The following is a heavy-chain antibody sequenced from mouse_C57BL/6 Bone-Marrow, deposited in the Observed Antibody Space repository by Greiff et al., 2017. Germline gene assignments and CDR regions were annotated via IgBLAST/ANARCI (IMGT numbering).Heavy chain of an antibody. CDR2: IDPSDSYT. Sequence: QVQLQQPGAELVMPGASVKLSCKASGYTFTSSWMHWVKQRPGQGLEWIGEIDPSDSYTNYNQKFKGKSTLTVDKSSSTAYMQLSSLTSEDSAVYYCASSSYGYFDVWGTGTTVTVSS. D-gene: IGHD1-1*01. V-gene: IGHV1-69*01. CDR3: ASSSYGYFDV. J-gene: IGHJ1*03. CDR1: GYTFTSSW.